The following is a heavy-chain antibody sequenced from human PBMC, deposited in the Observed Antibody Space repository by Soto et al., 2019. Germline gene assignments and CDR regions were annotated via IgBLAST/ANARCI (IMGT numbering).Heavy chain of an antibody. CDR3: ARGGTPIDC. V-gene: IGHV1-18*01. D-gene: IGHD3-16*01. CDR1: GYTFTNFG. CDR2: ISAYNGNT. Sequence: QVQLVQSGAEVKKPGASVKVSCTASGYTFTNFGISWVRQVPEQGLEWMGWISAYNGNTNYAQNFQGRVTMTTDTSTITAYTELRSLRSYDTAVYYCARGGTPIDCWGEGTLVTVSS. J-gene: IGHJ4*02.